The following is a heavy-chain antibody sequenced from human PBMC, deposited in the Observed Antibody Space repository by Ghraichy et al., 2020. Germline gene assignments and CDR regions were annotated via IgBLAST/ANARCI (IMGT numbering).Heavy chain of an antibody. D-gene: IGHD6-19*01. CDR3: ARDLGSGWYFDF. CDR1: GFTFSGYW. J-gene: IGHJ4*02. V-gene: IGHV3-7*01. CDR2: INKDGSEK. Sequence: LSLTCVASGFTFSGYWMSWVRQAPGKGLEWVANINKDGSEKYYVDSVKGRFTISRDKAKKSLYLQMNSLRAEDTAVYYCARDLGSGWYFDFWGQGAMVTVSA.